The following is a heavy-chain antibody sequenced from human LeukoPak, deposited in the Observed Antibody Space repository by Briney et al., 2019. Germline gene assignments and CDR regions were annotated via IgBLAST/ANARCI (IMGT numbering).Heavy chain of an antibody. CDR2: VNGDGTDP. J-gene: IGHJ6*03. Sequence: GSLRLSCAASGFTFPTSWMYWLRRAPGKGLVWVSRVNGDGTDPSYADSVRGRFTISRDNAKNMLYLQMESLRAEDTAVYFCAKDGTFGESRNYYYIDVWGRGTTVTISS. V-gene: IGHV3-74*01. D-gene: IGHD3-16*01. CDR3: AKDGTFGESRNYYYIDV. CDR1: GFTFPTSW.